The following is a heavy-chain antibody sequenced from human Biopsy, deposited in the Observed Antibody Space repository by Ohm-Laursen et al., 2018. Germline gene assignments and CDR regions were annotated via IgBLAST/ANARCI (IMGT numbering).Heavy chain of an antibody. D-gene: IGHD3-10*01. V-gene: IGHV1-18*04. CDR3: ARGSYYGSGSYDNRADAFDT. CDR2: ISGYNGNT. J-gene: IGHJ3*02. CDR1: GYWFSRYA. Sequence: GSSVKVSCNASGYWFSRYAISWVRQAPGQGLEWMGWISGYNGNTNYAQKFQGRVAMTTDTSTSTAYMELRSLRSDGTAVYYCARGSYYGSGSYDNRADAFDTWGQGTRVTVSS.